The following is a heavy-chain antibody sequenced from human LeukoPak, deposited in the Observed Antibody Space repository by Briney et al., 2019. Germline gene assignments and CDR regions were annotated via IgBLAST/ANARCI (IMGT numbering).Heavy chain of an antibody. CDR3: AREGTVTVDLRFDP. CDR1: GFTFSSYS. J-gene: IGHJ5*02. V-gene: IGHV3-21*01. Sequence: PGGSLRLSCAASGFTFSSYSMAWVRQAPGKRLEWVSSISSSSSYIYYADSVKGRFTISRDNAKNSLYLQMNSLRAEDTAVYYCAREGTVTVDLRFDPWGQGTLVTVSS. CDR2: ISSSSSYI. D-gene: IGHD4-11*01.